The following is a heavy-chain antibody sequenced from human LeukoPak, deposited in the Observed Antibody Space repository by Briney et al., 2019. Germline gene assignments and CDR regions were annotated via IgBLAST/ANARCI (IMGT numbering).Heavy chain of an antibody. CDR1: GFSLSTSGMC. D-gene: IGHD5-18*01. J-gene: IGHJ6*02. CDR2: IDWDDDK. Sequence: SGPTLVNPTQTLTLTCTFSGFSLSTSGMCVSWIRQPPGKALEWLALIDWDDDKFYSTSLKTRLTISKDTSKNQVVLTMTNMDPVDTATYYCARMGVDTTTLSPNDYYYYGMDVWGQGTTVTVSS. V-gene: IGHV2-70*01. CDR3: ARMGVDTTTLSPNDYYYYGMDV.